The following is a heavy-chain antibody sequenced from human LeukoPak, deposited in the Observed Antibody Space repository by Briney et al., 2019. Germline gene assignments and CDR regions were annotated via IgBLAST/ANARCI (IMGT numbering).Heavy chain of an antibody. J-gene: IGHJ4*02. CDR2: IKQDGSEK. V-gene: IGHV3-7*01. Sequence: GGSLGLSCAASGFTFSSYWMSWVRQAPGKGLEWVANIKQDGSEKYYVDSVKGRFTISRDNAKNSLYLQMNSLRAEDTAVYYCARVGYDFWSGYYNPYYFDYWGQGTLVTVSS. CDR1: GFTFSSYW. D-gene: IGHD3-3*01. CDR3: ARVGYDFWSGYYNPYYFDY.